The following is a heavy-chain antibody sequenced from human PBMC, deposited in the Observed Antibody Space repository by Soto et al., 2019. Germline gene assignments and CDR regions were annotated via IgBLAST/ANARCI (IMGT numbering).Heavy chain of an antibody. CDR3: AKCPGSTVTTLAGDY. CDR2: ISGSGGST. Sequence: EVQLLESGGGLVQPGGSLRLSCAASGFTFSSYAMSWVRQAPGKGLEWVSAISGSGGSTYYADSVKGRFTISRDNSKNTRYLQMNSLRAEDTAVYYCAKCPGSTVTTLAGDYWGQGTLVTVSS. J-gene: IGHJ4*02. D-gene: IGHD4-17*01. CDR1: GFTFSSYA. V-gene: IGHV3-23*01.